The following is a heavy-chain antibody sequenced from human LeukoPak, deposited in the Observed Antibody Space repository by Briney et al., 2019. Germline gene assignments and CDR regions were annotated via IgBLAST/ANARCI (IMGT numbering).Heavy chain of an antibody. CDR3: ARVWVVTAVMDV. CDR2: INPNSGGT. D-gene: IGHD2-21*02. Sequence: GASVKVSCKAPGYTFTGYYMHWVRQAPGQGLEWMGWINPNSGGTNYAQKFQGRVTMTRDTSISTAYMELSRLRSDDTAVYYCARVWVVTAVMDVWGKGTTVTVSS. CDR1: GYTFTGYY. V-gene: IGHV1-2*02. J-gene: IGHJ6*03.